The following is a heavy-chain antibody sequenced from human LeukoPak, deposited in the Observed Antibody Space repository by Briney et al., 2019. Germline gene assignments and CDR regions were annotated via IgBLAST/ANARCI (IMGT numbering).Heavy chain of an antibody. D-gene: IGHD6-19*01. Sequence: GGSLRLSCAASGFTFSNAMSWVRQAPGKGLEWVSAVSGSGDRTYYADSVKGRFTISRDNSKNTVYLQMNSLRAEDTAIYYCAKGGVSSGWEMGYWGQGTLVTVSS. V-gene: IGHV3-23*01. CDR2: VSGSGDRT. CDR3: AKGGVSSGWEMGY. CDR1: GFTFSNA. J-gene: IGHJ4*02.